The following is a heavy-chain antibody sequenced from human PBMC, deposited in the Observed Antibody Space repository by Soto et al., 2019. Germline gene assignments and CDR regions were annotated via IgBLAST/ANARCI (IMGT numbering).Heavy chain of an antibody. CDR3: ARGYYYDSSGPEVAFDI. D-gene: IGHD3-22*01. CDR2: IIPIFGTA. V-gene: IGHV1-69*13. J-gene: IGHJ3*02. CDR1: GGTFSSYA. Sequence: WASVKVSCKASGGTFSSYAISWVRQAPGQGLEWMGGIIPIFGTANYAQKFQGRVTITADESTSTAYMELSSLRSEDTAVYYCARGYYYDSSGPEVAFDIWGQGTMVTVSS.